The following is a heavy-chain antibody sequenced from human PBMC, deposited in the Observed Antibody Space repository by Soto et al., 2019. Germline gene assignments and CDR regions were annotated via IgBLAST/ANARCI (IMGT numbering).Heavy chain of an antibody. D-gene: IGHD3-22*01. CDR1: GGSFSGYY. CDR2: INHSGGT. Sequence: SETLSLTCAVYGGSFSGYYWSWIRQPPGKGLEWIGEINHSGGTNYNPSLKSRVTISVDTSKNQFSLKLSSVTAADTAVYYCASPRGYYDSSGYSQYYYGMDVWGQGTTVTVSS. J-gene: IGHJ6*02. V-gene: IGHV4-34*01. CDR3: ASPRGYYDSSGYSQYYYGMDV.